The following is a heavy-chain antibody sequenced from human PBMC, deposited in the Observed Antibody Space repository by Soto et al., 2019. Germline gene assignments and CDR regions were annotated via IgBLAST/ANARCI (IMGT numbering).Heavy chain of an antibody. CDR2: ISSSTSHT. V-gene: IGHV3-11*05. J-gene: IGHJ4*02. CDR1: GFTFSDYS. Sequence: QVQLVESGGGLVKPGGSLRLSCAAPGFTFSDYSMPWIRQPPGKGLEWVSYISSSTSHTNYADSVKGRFTISRDNAKNSLFLQMNSLRAEDTAVYYCARGRGAAADYFDFWGQGTLVTVSS. CDR3: ARGRGAAADYFDF. D-gene: IGHD6-13*01.